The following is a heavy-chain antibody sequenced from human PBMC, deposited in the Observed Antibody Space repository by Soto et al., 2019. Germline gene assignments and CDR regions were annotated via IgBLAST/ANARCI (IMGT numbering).Heavy chain of an antibody. J-gene: IGHJ3*02. Sequence: VQSGAVVTKPGASVTVSCSASGYPVTAYYMHLVRQAPGRGLEWMGGINPATGAARYTQTFQGRVTMTRDTSTSKVFVELRGVTSEDTAVFYCARGGGVGVAGSAAFDMWGLRTVVTVSS. V-gene: IGHV1-46*01. CDR1: GYPVTAYY. D-gene: IGHD3-3*01. CDR3: ARGGGVGVAGSAAFDM. CDR2: INPATGAA.